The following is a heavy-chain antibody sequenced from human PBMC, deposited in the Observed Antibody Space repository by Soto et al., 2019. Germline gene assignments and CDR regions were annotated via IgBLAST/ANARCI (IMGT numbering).Heavy chain of an antibody. Sequence: EVQLVESGGGLVQPGGSLRLSCAASGFTFSSYWMSWVRQAPGKGLEWVANINQDGSHKNFVDSVKGRFTISRDNAKSSLYLQMDSLRAEDTACYYCAKRHCTAPTCYAYHDSWGQGTLVTVSS. CDR1: GFTFSSYW. CDR3: AKRHCTAPTCYAYHDS. V-gene: IGHV3-7*01. CDR2: INQDGSHK. D-gene: IGHD2-2*01. J-gene: IGHJ4*02.